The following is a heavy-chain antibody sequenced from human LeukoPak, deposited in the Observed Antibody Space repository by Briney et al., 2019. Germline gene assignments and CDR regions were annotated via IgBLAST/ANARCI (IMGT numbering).Heavy chain of an antibody. CDR1: GFTFSSYA. CDR3: AKLERGDTPVPIDY. CDR2: ISGSGGST. Sequence: GGSLRLSGAASGFTFSSYAMSWVRQAPGKGLEWVSAISGSGGSTYYADSVKGRFTISRDNSKNTLYLQMNSLRAEDTAVYYCAKLERGDTPVPIDYWGQGTLVTVSS. V-gene: IGHV3-23*01. J-gene: IGHJ4*02. D-gene: IGHD3-10*01.